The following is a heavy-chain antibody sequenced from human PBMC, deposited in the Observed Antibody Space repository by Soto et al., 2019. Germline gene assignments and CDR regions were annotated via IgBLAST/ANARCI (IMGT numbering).Heavy chain of an antibody. CDR3: DTPSGAYSSSVYFPS. Sequence: QVQLVESGGGVVQPGRSLRLSCAASGFPFSVYGMHWVRQAPGKGLEWVAFISFDGIDKHYADSVKGRFTISGDTSMNAQYLQMNSLGAVDTAVYYCDTPSGAYSSSVYFPSWGQGTLVTVSS. CDR2: ISFDGIDK. V-gene: IGHV3-30*03. D-gene: IGHD6-13*01. CDR1: GFPFSVYG. J-gene: IGHJ5*02.